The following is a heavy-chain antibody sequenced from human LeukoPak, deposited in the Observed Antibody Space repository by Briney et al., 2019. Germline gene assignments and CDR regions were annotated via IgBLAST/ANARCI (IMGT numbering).Heavy chain of an antibody. CDR2: ISAYNGNT. Sequence: ASVKVSCKASGYTFTSYGISWVGQAPGQGLEWMGWISAYNGNTNYAQRVQGRVTMTTDTSTSTAYMELRSLRSDDTAVYYCARDVDTSMAYYFDCWGQGTLVTVSS. V-gene: IGHV1-18*01. D-gene: IGHD5-18*01. CDR3: ARDVDTSMAYYFDC. J-gene: IGHJ4*02. CDR1: GYTFTSYG.